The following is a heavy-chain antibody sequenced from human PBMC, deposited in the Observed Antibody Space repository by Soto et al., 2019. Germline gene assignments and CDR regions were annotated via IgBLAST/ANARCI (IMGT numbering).Heavy chain of an antibody. V-gene: IGHV1-69*12. CDR2: SIPIFGTA. CDR1: GGTFSSYA. D-gene: IGHD2-2*01. CDR3: ARHVPAAGYYNGMDV. Sequence: QVQLVQSGAEVKKPGSSVKVSCKASGGTFSSYAISWVRQAPGQGLEWMGGSIPIFGTANYPQKFQGRVTITADESTSTAYIELSSLRSEDTAVYYCARHVPAAGYYNGMDVWGQGTTFTVSS. J-gene: IGHJ6*02.